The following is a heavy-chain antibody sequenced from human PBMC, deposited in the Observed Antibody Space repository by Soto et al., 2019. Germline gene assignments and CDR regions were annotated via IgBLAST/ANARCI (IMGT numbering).Heavy chain of an antibody. Sequence: ESGGGLVKPGGSLRLSCAASGFTFSSYSMNWVRQAPGKGLEWVSSITSSTSYIYYADSVKGRFTISRDNAKNSLYLQMNSLRVEDTAVYYCARDDTYGMDVWGQGTTVTVSS. CDR3: ARDDTYGMDV. J-gene: IGHJ6*02. CDR2: ITSSTSYI. CDR1: GFTFSSYS. V-gene: IGHV3-21*01.